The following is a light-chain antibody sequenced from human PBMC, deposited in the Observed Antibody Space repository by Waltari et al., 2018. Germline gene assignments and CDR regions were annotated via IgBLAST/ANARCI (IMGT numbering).Light chain of an antibody. CDR2: DAS. J-gene: IGKJ1*01. V-gene: IGKV1-33*01. Sequence: DIQMTQSPSSLSASVGDRVTITCQASQDISNYLNWYQQNPGTAPKLLIYDASNLDSGVPSRFSGSGSGTDFAVTISSLQPEDIATYYCQQYDNLPWTFGQGTKVEIK. CDR3: QQYDNLPWT. CDR1: QDISNY.